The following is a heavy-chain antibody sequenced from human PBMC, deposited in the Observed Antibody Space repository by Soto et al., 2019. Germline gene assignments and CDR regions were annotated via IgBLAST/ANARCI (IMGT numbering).Heavy chain of an antibody. D-gene: IGHD6-13*01. CDR3: AKAAGLHRWQQPEGY. CDR1: GFTVSSNY. V-gene: IGHV3-53*01. J-gene: IGHJ4*02. Sequence: GGSLRLSCAASGFTVSSNYMSWVRQAPGKGLEWVSVIYSGGSTYYADSVKGRFTISRDNSKNTLYLQMNSLRAEDTAVYYCAKAAGLHRWQQPEGYWGQGTLVTVSS. CDR2: IYSGGST.